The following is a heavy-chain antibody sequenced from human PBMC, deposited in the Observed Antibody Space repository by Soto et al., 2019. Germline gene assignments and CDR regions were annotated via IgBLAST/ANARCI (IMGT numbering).Heavy chain of an antibody. CDR2: LYDIDGS. CDR1: GFTISGQKY. Sequence: DVQLVESGGGLIQPGESLRLSCAAFGFTISGQKYVAWVRQAPGQRLEWVSALYDIDGSFYADSVKGRFTTSSDSSKTTVYLQMNDLRPDDTAVYYCATWHEREHAYDVWGLGTTVTVSS. J-gene: IGHJ3*01. D-gene: IGHD1-1*01. V-gene: IGHV3-53*01. CDR3: ATWHEREHAYDV.